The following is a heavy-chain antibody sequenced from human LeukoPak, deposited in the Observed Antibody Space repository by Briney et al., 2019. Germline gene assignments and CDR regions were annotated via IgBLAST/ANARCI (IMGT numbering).Heavy chain of an antibody. CDR2: IYHSGST. J-gene: IGHJ3*02. CDR1: GGSISSGGYS. Sequence: SQTLSLTCAVSGGSISSGGYSWSWLRQPPGKGLEWIGYIYHSGSTYYNPSLKSRVTISVDRSKNQFSLKLSSVTAADSAVYYCARVRMVRGVIDAFDIWGQGTMVTVSS. D-gene: IGHD3-10*01. V-gene: IGHV4-30-2*01. CDR3: ARVRMVRGVIDAFDI.